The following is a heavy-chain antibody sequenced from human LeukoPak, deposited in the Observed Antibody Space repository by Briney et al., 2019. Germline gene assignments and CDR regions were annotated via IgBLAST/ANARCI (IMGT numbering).Heavy chain of an antibody. V-gene: IGHV4-59*02. CDR1: GASVSSFY. J-gene: IGHJ6*02. CDR2: MYYSGTT. CDR3: AGQVGARIRYYYTSGLDV. Sequence: SETLSLTCTVSGASVSSFYWNWIRQPPGKGLEWIGSMYYSGTTNYDPSFKSRVTISLDTSKNEFSLRLKSLTAADTAVYYCAGQVGARIRYYYTSGLDVWGQGITVAVSS. D-gene: IGHD1-26*01.